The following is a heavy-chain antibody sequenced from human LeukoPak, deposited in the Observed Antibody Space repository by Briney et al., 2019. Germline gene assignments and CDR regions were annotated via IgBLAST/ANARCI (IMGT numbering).Heavy chain of an antibody. CDR1: GYSFTSYW. J-gene: IGHJ5*02. CDR2: IDPSDSDS. D-gene: IGHD3-10*01. CDR3: ARHVNWRSGQSWFDP. Sequence: GESLKISCKASGYSFTSYWISWVRQMPGEGLEWMGRIDPSDSDSNYSPSFQSHVTRSVDKSISTAYLQWSSLKASDTAMYFCARHVNWRSGQSWFDPWGQGALVADSS. V-gene: IGHV5-10-1*01.